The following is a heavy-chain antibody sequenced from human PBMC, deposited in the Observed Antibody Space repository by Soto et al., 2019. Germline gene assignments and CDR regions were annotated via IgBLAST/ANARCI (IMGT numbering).Heavy chain of an antibody. V-gene: IGHV5-10-1*01. Sequence: PGESLKISCEAAGYSFTSYWIGWVRLMPGKGLEWMGRIDPSDSYTNYSPSFQGHVTISADKSISTAYLQWSSLKASDTAMYYCARSQIPDYVWGSYRLHYYGMDVWGQGTTVTVSS. CDR1: GYSFTSYW. CDR3: ARSQIPDYVWGSYRLHYYGMDV. J-gene: IGHJ6*02. CDR2: IDPSDSYT. D-gene: IGHD3-16*02.